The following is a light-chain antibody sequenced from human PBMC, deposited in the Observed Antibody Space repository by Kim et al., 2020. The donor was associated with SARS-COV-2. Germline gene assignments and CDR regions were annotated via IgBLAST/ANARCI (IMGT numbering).Light chain of an antibody. V-gene: IGKV1-5*01. Sequence: GDRVTIPCRASQSISSWLAWYHQTPGKAPNLLIYDASSLESGVPSRCSGSGSGTEFTLTISSLQPDDFATYYCQQYKSYSITFGQGTRLEIK. CDR3: QQYKSYSIT. CDR2: DAS. J-gene: IGKJ5*01. CDR1: QSISSW.